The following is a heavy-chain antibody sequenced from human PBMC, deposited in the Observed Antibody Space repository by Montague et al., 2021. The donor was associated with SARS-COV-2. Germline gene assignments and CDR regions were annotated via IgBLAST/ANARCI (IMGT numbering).Heavy chain of an antibody. CDR1: GFTFSSYS. CDR3: ARDQVLWFGEHVV. J-gene: IGHJ4*02. Sequence: SLRLSCAASGFTFSSYSMYWVRQTPGKGLEWVSYISSSSSTIYYADSVKGRFTISRDNAKNSLYLQMNSLRDEDTAVYYCARDQVLWFGEHVVWGQGTLVTVSS. CDR2: ISSSSSTI. V-gene: IGHV3-48*02. D-gene: IGHD3-10*01.